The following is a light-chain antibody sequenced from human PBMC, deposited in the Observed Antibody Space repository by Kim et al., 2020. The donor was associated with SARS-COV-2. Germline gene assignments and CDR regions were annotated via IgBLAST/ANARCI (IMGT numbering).Light chain of an antibody. CDR2: DVS. J-gene: IGLJ2*01. V-gene: IGLV2-14*03. CDR1: SSAVGGYNY. Sequence: GQSITIACTGTSSAVGGYNYVSWYQQHPGKAPKLIIYDVSNRPSGVSNRFSGSKSGNTASLTISGLQAEDEADYYCSSYTSSSTVVFGGGTQLTVL. CDR3: SSYTSSSTVV.